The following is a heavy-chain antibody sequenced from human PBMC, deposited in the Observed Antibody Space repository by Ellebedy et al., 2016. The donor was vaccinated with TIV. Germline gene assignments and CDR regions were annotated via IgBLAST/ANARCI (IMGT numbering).Heavy chain of an antibody. CDR2: IRSKTNSYAT. Sequence: GGSLRLSXAASGFTFSGSAMHWVRQASGKGLEWVGRIRSKTNSYATAYAASVKGRFTISRDDSKNTAYLQMNSLKTEDTAVYYCTTGRSDYYHYYGMDVWGQGTTVTVSS. J-gene: IGHJ6*02. CDR3: TTGRSDYYHYYGMDV. CDR1: GFTFSGSA. V-gene: IGHV3-73*01.